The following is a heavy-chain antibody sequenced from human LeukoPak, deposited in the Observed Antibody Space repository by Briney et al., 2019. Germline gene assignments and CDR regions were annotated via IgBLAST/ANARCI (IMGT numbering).Heavy chain of an antibody. CDR2: IYYSGST. V-gene: IGHV4-39*07. J-gene: IGHJ5*02. CDR3: ARDAVVVAATPLGWFDP. D-gene: IGHD2-15*01. CDR1: GGSISSSCYY. Sequence: SETLSLTCTVSGGSISSSCYYWGWIRQPPGKGLEWIGSIYYSGSTYYNPSLKSRVTISVDTSKNQFSLKLSSVTAADTAVYYCARDAVVVAATPLGWFDPWGQGTLVTVSS.